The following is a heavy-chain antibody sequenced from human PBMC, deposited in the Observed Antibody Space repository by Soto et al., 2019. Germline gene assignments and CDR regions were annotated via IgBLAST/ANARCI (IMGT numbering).Heavy chain of an antibody. CDR2: ISAYNGNT. Sequence: QVQLVQSGAEVKKPGASVKVSCKASGYTFTSYGISWVRQAPGQGLEWMGWISAYNGNTNYAQKLQGRVTMTTDTSTSTAYMERRSLRSDDTAVYYCARIEGITIFGVVGAGRGRYGMDVWGQGTTVTVSS. V-gene: IGHV1-18*04. D-gene: IGHD3-3*01. J-gene: IGHJ6*02. CDR3: ARIEGITIFGVVGAGRGRYGMDV. CDR1: GYTFTSYG.